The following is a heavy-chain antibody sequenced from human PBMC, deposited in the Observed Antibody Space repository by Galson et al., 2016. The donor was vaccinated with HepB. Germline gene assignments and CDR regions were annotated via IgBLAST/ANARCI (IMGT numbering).Heavy chain of an antibody. CDR3: AHYGGSGRFYNANWFDP. Sequence: PALVKPPQNLTLTCTFSGFSLSADGVGVGWIRQPPGKALEWLALIYWDDDKRYSPSLKSRLTITKDTSKNRVVLTLTNVETVDTVTYYRAHYGGSGRFYNANWFDPWGQGALVTGSS. J-gene: IGHJ5*02. V-gene: IGHV2-5*02. D-gene: IGHD3-10*01. CDR1: GFSLSADGVG. CDR2: IYWDDDK.